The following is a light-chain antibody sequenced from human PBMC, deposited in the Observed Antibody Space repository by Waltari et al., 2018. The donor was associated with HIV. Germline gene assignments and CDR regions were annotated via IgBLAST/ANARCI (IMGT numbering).Light chain of an antibody. CDR2: KDT. Sequence: SDLTQPPSVSVSPGQTARITCSGAVLSKPLGYWYRHKKGQAPVLLIYKDTRRASGIPERFSVTTSRTTVTLTISEVQAEDEADYYCQSADTSGTMDIFGGGTKL. J-gene: IGLJ2*01. CDR3: QSADTSGTMDI. V-gene: IGLV3-25*03. CDR1: VLSKPL.